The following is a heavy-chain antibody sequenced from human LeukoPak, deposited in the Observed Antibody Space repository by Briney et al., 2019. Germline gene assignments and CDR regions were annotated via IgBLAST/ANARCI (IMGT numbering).Heavy chain of an antibody. J-gene: IGHJ6*02. Sequence: SETLSLTCTASGGSISGSDLYWGWIRQLPGKGLAWIGNIHSSGNSFCNPSLKSRVTISVDTFKNQFSLKLSSVTAADTAVYYCEKDSHLDVWGQGTTVTVSS. CDR3: EKDSHLDV. V-gene: IGHV4-39*01. CDR1: GGSISGSDLY. CDR2: IHSSGNS. D-gene: IGHD2-15*01.